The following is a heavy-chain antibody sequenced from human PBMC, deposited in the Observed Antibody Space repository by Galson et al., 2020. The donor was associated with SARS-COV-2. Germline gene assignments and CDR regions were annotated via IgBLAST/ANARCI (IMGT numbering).Heavy chain of an antibody. CDR3: ARGEDVVVPAAMPSQFYYYYGMDV. Sequence: SETLSLTCAVYGGSFSGYYWSWIRQPPGKGLEWIGEINHSGSTNYNPSLKSRVTISVDTSKNQFSLKLSSVTAADTAVYYCARGEDVVVPAAMPSQFYYYYGMDVWGQGTTVTVSS. D-gene: IGHD2-2*01. CDR2: INHSGST. J-gene: IGHJ6*02. V-gene: IGHV4-34*01. CDR1: GGSFSGYY.